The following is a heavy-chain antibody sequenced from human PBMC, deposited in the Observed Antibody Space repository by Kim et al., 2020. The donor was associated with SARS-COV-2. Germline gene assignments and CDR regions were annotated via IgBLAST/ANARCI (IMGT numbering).Heavy chain of an antibody. CDR1: GYTFTSYD. D-gene: IGHD3-22*01. CDR3: ARELYYYDSSGSKYDAFDI. Sequence: ASVKVSCKASGYTFTSYDINWVRQATGQGLEWMGWMNPNSGNTGYAQKFQGRVTMTRNTSICTAYMELSSLRSEDTAVYYCARELYYYDSSGSKYDAFDIWGQGTMVTVSS. J-gene: IGHJ3*02. V-gene: IGHV1-8*01. CDR2: MNPNSGNT.